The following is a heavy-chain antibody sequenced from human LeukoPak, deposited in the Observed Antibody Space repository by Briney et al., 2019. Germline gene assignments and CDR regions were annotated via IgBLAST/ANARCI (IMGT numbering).Heavy chain of an antibody. CDR1: GFTFSSSP. CDR2: ISSSGGDT. Sequence: GGSLRLSCAASGFTFSSSPMSWVRQPPGKGLEWVSGISSSGGDTAYADSVKGRFTTSRDNSKNTLYLQMNSLRAEDTAIYYCTRKNSGLNPFDLWGQGTVVTVSS. D-gene: IGHD4-23*01. CDR3: TRKNSGLNPFDL. J-gene: IGHJ4*02. V-gene: IGHV3-23*01.